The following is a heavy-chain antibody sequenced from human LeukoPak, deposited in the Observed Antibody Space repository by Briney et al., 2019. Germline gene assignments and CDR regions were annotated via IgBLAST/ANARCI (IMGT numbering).Heavy chain of an antibody. D-gene: IGHD6-19*01. J-gene: IGHJ4*02. CDR1: GFTFSSYA. Sequence: AGGSLRLSCAASGFTFSSYAMHWVRQAPGKGLEWVAVISYDGSNKYYADSVKGRFTISRDNSKNSLYLQMNSLRAEDTAVYYCAREGIAVAAIDYWGQGTLVTVSS. CDR3: AREGIAVAAIDY. CDR2: ISYDGSNK. V-gene: IGHV3-30-3*01.